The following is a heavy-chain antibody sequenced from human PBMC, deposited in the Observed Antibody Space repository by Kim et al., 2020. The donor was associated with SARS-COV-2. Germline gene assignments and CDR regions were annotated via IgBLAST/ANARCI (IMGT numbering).Heavy chain of an antibody. D-gene: IGHD6-13*01. Sequence: NYAPKFQGRVTITADKSTSTAYMELSSLRSEDTAVYYCASLAAGGNYFDYWGQGTLVTVSS. V-gene: IGHV1-69*02. J-gene: IGHJ4*02. CDR3: ASLAAGGNYFDY.